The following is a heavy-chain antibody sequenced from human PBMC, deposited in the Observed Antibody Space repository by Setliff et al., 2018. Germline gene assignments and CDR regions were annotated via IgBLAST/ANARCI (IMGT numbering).Heavy chain of an antibody. CDR2: VFFNGAA. Sequence: PSETLSLTCTVSGGSLVGASIVTWIRQPPGKGLEFIGYVFFNGAAKYDPSLKSRVAISVDTSKEQFSLMLSSVTAADTAVYFCARGGTYRYFDYWGQGAQVTVSS. CDR3: ARGGTYRYFDY. D-gene: IGHD3-16*02. V-gene: IGHV4-61*08. CDR1: GGSLVGAS. J-gene: IGHJ4*02.